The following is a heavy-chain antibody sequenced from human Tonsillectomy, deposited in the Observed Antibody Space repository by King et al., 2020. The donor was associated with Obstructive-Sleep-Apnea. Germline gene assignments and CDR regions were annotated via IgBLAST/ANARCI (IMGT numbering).Heavy chain of an antibody. J-gene: IGHJ4*02. Sequence: HVQLVESGGGVVQPGRSLRLSCAASRFTFSSYAMHWVRQAPGKGLEWGAVISYDGSNKYYADSVNGRFTISRDNSKNTLYLQMNSLRAEDTAAYYCARDREYNFDYWGQGTLVTVSS. CDR1: RFTFSSYA. V-gene: IGHV3-30-3*01. D-gene: IGHD3-10*01. CDR2: ISYDGSNK. CDR3: ARDREYNFDY.